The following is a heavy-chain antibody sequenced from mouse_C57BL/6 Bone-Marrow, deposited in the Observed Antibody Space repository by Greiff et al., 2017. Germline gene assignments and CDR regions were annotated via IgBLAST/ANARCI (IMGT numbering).Heavy chain of an antibody. CDR2: IYPGSGST. V-gene: IGHV1-55*01. CDR3: ARGSYSNYHYAMDY. D-gene: IGHD2-5*01. Sequence: QVQLKQPGAELVKPGASVKMSCKASGYTFTSYWITWVKQRPGQGLEWIGDIYPGSGSTNYNEKFKSKATLTVDTSSSTAYMQLSSLTSEDSAVYYCARGSYSNYHYAMDYWGQGTSVTVSS. CDR1: GYTFTSYW. J-gene: IGHJ4*01.